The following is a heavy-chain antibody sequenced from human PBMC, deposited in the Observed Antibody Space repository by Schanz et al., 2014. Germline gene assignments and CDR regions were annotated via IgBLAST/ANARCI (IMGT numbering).Heavy chain of an antibody. J-gene: IGHJ4*02. V-gene: IGHV3-23*04. CDR2: ISGGGGTT. Sequence: EVQLVESGGGLVPPGGSLRLSCAASGFNFSDYAMCWVRQAPGKGLEWVSAISGGGGTTYYTDSVEGRFTISRDNAENTLFLQMNSLRAEDTAVYYCARKVVATIGGYYDNWGQGTLVIVSS. CDR1: GFNFSDYA. D-gene: IGHD5-12*01. CDR3: ARKVVATIGGYYDN.